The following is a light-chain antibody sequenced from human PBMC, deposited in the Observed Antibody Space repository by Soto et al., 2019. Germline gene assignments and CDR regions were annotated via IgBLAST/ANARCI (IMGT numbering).Light chain of an antibody. CDR2: AAS. V-gene: IGKV3-20*01. CDR3: QLYGSSPLIT. Sequence: EIVMTQSPATLSVSPGGRATLSCRASQAVSSNLAWYQQKPGQAPRLLIYAASTRAAGIPDRFSGSGSGADFTLTISGLEPEDFAMYYCQLYGSSPLITFGQGTRLEI. CDR1: QAVSSN. J-gene: IGKJ5*01.